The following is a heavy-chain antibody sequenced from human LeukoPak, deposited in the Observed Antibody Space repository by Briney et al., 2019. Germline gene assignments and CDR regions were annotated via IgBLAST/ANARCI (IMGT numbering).Heavy chain of an antibody. D-gene: IGHD6-13*01. CDR2: ISGSGGST. J-gene: IGHJ4*02. CDR3: ANSAGIAAAGYYFDY. Sequence: GGSPRLSCAASGFTFSSYAMSWVRQAPGKGLEWVSAISGSGGSTYYADSVKGRFTISRDNSKNTLYLQMNSLRAEDTAVYYCANSAGIAAAGYYFDYWGQGTLVTVSS. V-gene: IGHV3-23*01. CDR1: GFTFSSYA.